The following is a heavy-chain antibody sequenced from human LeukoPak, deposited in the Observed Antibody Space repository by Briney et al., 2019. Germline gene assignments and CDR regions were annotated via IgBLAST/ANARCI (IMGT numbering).Heavy chain of an antibody. Sequence: ASVKVSYKASGYTFTGYYMHWVRQAPGQGLEWMGWINPNSGGTNYAQKFQGRVTMTRDTSISTAYMELSRLRSDDTAVYYCARVFNWNFDWLDPWGQGTLVTVSS. J-gene: IGHJ5*02. V-gene: IGHV1-2*02. CDR2: INPNSGGT. CDR1: GYTFTGYY. D-gene: IGHD1-7*01. CDR3: ARVFNWNFDWLDP.